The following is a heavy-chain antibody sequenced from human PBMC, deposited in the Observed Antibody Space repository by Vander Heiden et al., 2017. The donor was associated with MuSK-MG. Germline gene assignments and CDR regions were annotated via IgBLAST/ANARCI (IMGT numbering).Heavy chain of an antibody. CDR3: ARDLAGGSGSYYNAYYYYGMDV. CDR1: GFTFSSYW. D-gene: IGHD3-10*01. CDR2: IKQDGSEK. V-gene: IGHV3-7*01. J-gene: IGHJ6*02. Sequence: EVQLVESGGGLVQPGGSLRLSCAASGFTFSSYWISWVRQAPGKGLEWVANIKQDGSEKYYVDSVKGRFTISRDNAKNSLYLQMNSLRAEDTAVYYCARDLAGGSGSYYNAYYYYGMDVWGQGTTVTVSS.